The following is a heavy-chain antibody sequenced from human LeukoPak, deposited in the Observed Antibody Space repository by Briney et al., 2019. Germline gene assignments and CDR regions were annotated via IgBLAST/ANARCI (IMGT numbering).Heavy chain of an antibody. D-gene: IGHD3-16*01. CDR2: IDYRERT. V-gene: IGHV4-39*01. Sequence: SETLSLTCTVSGGSVSSGTYYWSWIRQPPGKGLEWIGSIDYRERTTYNPSLKSRVTISADTSRNQFSLKLSSVTATDTAVYYCANYVSGTMRDYWGQGTLVTVSS. J-gene: IGHJ4*02. CDR3: ANYVSGTMRDY. CDR1: GGSVSSGTYY.